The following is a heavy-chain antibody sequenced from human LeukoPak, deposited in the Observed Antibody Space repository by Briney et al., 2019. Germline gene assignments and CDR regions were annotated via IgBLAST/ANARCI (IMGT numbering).Heavy chain of an antibody. D-gene: IGHD5-18*01. Sequence: ASVKVSCKASGGTFSSYAISWVRQAPGQGLEWMGWISAYNGNTNYAQKLQGRVTMTTDTSTSTAYMELRSLRSDDTAVYYCARDGWIQLWPSRNYFDYWGQGTLVTVSS. CDR2: ISAYNGNT. CDR3: ARDGWIQLWPSRNYFDY. CDR1: GGTFSSYA. J-gene: IGHJ4*02. V-gene: IGHV1-18*01.